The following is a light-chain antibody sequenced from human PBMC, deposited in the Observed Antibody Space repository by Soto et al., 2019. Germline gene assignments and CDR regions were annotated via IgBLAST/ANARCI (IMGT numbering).Light chain of an antibody. Sequence: VLTQSPGTLSLSPGERATLSCRASQTVTSNFLAWYQEKPGQAPRLLIYGASSRATGIPDRFSGSGSGTDFTLTISSLQSEDFAVYYCQHYTNWPLTFGGGTKVDIK. V-gene: IGKV3-20*01. J-gene: IGKJ4*01. CDR1: QTVTSNF. CDR2: GAS. CDR3: QHYTNWPLT.